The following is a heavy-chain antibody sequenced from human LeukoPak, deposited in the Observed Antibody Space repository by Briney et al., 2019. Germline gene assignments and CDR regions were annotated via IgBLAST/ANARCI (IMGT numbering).Heavy chain of an antibody. CDR3: AREAAGSTTVEFDY. D-gene: IGHD4-17*01. CDR2: SSTSGSTI. J-gene: IGHJ4*02. CDR1: GFTFRSFE. Sequence: GGSLRPSCAPSGFTFRSFEMNWVRQAPGKGLEWVSYSSTSGSTIYYADSVKGRFTISRDNAKNSLYLQMNSLTAEDTAVYYCAREAAGSTTVEFDYWGQGTLVTVSS. V-gene: IGHV3-48*03.